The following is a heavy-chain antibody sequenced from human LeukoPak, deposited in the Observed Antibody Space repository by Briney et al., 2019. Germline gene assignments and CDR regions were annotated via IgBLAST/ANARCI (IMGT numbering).Heavy chain of an antibody. CDR1: GYTFTSYG. J-gene: IGHJ4*02. Sequence: ASVKVSCRASGYTFTSYGISWVRQAPGQGLEWMGWISAYNGNTNYAQKLQGRVTMTTDTSTSTAYMELRSLRSDDTAVYYCARVVVTANHFDYWGQGTLVTVSS. D-gene: IGHD2-21*02. CDR2: ISAYNGNT. V-gene: IGHV1-18*01. CDR3: ARVVVTANHFDY.